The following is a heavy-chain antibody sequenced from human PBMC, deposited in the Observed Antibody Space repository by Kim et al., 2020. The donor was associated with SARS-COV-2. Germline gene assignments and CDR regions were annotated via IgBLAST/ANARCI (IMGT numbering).Heavy chain of an antibody. V-gene: IGHV1-2*02. Sequence: YAQKFQGRVTMTRDTSISTAYMELSRLRSDDTAVYYCAREREYSSSPGGYWGQGTLVTVSS. D-gene: IGHD6-6*01. CDR3: AREREYSSSPGGY. J-gene: IGHJ4*02.